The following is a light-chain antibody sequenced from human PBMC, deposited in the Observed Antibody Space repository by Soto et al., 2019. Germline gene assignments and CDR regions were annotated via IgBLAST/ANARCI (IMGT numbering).Light chain of an antibody. Sequence: IVMTQSPATLSLSPGERATLSCRASQSVSSYLAWYQQKPGQAPRLLIYGASSRATGIPDRFSGSGSGTDFTLTISRLEPEDFAVYYCQQYGSSPSITFGQGTQLEI. CDR1: QSVSSY. J-gene: IGKJ5*01. CDR3: QQYGSSPSIT. V-gene: IGKV3-20*01. CDR2: GAS.